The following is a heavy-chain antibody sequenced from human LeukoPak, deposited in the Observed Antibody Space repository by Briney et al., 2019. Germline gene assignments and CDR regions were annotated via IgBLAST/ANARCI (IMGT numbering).Heavy chain of an antibody. J-gene: IGHJ4*02. CDR1: GFTFSSYA. CDR2: ISYDGSNK. Sequence: QTGGSLRLSCAASGFTFSSYAMHWVRQAPGKGLEWVAVISYDGSNKYYADSVKGRFTISRDNSKNTLYLQMNSLRAEDTAVYYCATANRWYGSGSYVFYWGQGTLVTVSS. CDR3: ATANRWYGSGSYVFY. D-gene: IGHD3-10*01. V-gene: IGHV3-30-3*01.